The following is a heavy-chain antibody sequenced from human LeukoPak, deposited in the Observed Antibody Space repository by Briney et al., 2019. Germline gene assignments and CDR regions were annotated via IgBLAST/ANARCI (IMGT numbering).Heavy chain of an antibody. V-gene: IGHV3-30*04. Sequence: GGSLRLSCAASGFTFSSYAMHWVRQAPGKGLEWVAVISYDGSNKYYADSVKGRFTISRDNSKNTLYLQMNSLRAEDTAVYYCASEIIFGSFDYWGRGTLVTVSS. J-gene: IGHJ4*02. D-gene: IGHD3-3*01. CDR2: ISYDGSNK. CDR1: GFTFSSYA. CDR3: ASEIIFGSFDY.